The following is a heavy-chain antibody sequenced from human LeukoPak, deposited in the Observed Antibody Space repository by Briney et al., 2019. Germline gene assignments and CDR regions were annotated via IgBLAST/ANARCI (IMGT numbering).Heavy chain of an antibody. J-gene: IGHJ4*02. Sequence: GSLRLSCAASGFTFSSYAMSWVRQAPGKGLEWIGEINHSGSTNYNPSLKSRVTISVDTSKNQFSLKLSSVTAADTAVYYCARGPYYYGSGRNRNRLATYYFDYWGQGTLVTVSS. V-gene: IGHV4-34*01. D-gene: IGHD3-10*01. CDR2: INHSGST. CDR1: GFTFSSYA. CDR3: ARGPYYYGSGRNRNRLATYYFDY.